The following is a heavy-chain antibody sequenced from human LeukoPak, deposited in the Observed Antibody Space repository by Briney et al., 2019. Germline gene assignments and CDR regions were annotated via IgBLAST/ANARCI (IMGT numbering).Heavy chain of an antibody. CDR3: ASSIRGTAWLNR. V-gene: IGHV4-34*01. Sequence: SETLSLTCAVYGGSFSGYYWSWIRQPPVKGLEWIGEINHSGSTNYNPPLKSRVSISVDTSKNQFSLKLSSVTAADTAVYYCASSIRGTAWLNRWGQGTLVTVSS. CDR1: GGSFSGYY. D-gene: IGHD3-10*01. CDR2: INHSGST. J-gene: IGHJ4*02.